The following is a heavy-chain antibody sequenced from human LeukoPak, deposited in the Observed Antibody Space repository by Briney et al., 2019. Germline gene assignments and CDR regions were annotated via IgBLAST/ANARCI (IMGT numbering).Heavy chain of an antibody. J-gene: IGHJ4*02. D-gene: IGHD2-2*01. CDR3: ARGAYCSSTSCYAPFDY. V-gene: IGHV3-11*05. CDR2: INSSSSYT. Sequence: GGSLRLSCAASGFTFSDYYMSWIRQAPGKGLEWVSYINSSSSYTNYADSVKGRFTISRDNAKNSLYLQMNSLRAEDTAVYYCARGAYCSSTSCYAPFDYWGQGTLVTVSS. CDR1: GFTFSDYY.